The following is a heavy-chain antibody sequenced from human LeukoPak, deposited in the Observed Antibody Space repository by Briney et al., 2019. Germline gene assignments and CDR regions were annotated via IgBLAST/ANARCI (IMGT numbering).Heavy chain of an antibody. D-gene: IGHD3-10*01. CDR2: IYYSGST. CDR1: GGSISSSSYY. Sequence: SETLSLTCTVSGGSISSSSYYWGWIRQPPGKGLEWIGSIYYSGSTYYNPALKSRVTISVDTPKNQFSLKRSSVTAADTAVYYCARRAVSGSYSGFDYWGQGTLVTVSS. V-gene: IGHV4-39*01. J-gene: IGHJ4*02. CDR3: ARRAVSGSYSGFDY.